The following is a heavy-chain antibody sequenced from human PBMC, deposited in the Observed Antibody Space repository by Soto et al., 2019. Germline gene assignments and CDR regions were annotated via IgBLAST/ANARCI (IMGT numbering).Heavy chain of an antibody. V-gene: IGHV3-9*01. CDR3: AKGITGTTDYYFDY. CDR2: ISWNSGSI. J-gene: IGHJ4*02. CDR1: GVNFDGYA. D-gene: IGHD1-7*01. Sequence: SLTLSCAASGVNFDGYAMHLVRQTPGKGLEWVSCISWNSGSIGYADSVKGRFTISRDNAKNSLYLQMNSLRAEDTALYYCAKGITGTTDYYFDYWGQGTLVTVSS.